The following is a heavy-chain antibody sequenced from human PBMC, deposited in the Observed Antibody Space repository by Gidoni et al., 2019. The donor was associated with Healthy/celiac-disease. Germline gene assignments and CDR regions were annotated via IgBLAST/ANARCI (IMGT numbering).Heavy chain of an antibody. V-gene: IGHV2-26*01. CDR3: ARIRGTLLGDFDF. CDR2: IFSNDEK. D-gene: IGHD2-8*02. CDR1: GSPLRNARMG. J-gene: IGHJ4*02. Sequence: QFTLKAAGPVPVKPTENITLTCTVPGSPLRNARMGVRWIRQPPGKALEWHAHIFSNDEKSYNTSLKSTLTISKNTSKSQVVLTMANMDPVDTATYYCARIRGTLLGDFDFWGQGTLVTVSS.